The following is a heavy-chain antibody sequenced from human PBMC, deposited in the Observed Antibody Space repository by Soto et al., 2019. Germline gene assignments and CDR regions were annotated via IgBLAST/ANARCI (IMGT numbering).Heavy chain of an antibody. CDR1: GFTFSGYG. D-gene: IGHD6-13*01. Sequence: EVQLLESGGDLVQRGGSLRLSCAASGFTFSGYGMSWVRQAPGKGLEWVSSITSSGSNTYYVDSVKGRFTISRDNSKNTLYLQMNSLTVEDTGVYYCAKERGRVAAALDYWGQGTLVTVSS. CDR3: AKERGRVAAALDY. J-gene: IGHJ4*02. CDR2: ITSSGSNT. V-gene: IGHV3-23*01.